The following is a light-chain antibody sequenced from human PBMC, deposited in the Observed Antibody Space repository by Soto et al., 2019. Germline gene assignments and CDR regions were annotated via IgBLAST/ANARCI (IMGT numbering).Light chain of an antibody. CDR1: SSDVGGYNY. V-gene: IGLV2-11*01. CDR2: DVS. J-gene: IGLJ1*01. Sequence: QSVLTQPRSVSGSPGQSVTISCTGTSSDVGGYNYVSWYQQHPGKAPKLMIYDVSKRPSGVPDRFSGSKSGNTASLTISGLQAGDEADYYCCSYAGSYTFLFGTGTKSPS. CDR3: CSYAGSYTFL.